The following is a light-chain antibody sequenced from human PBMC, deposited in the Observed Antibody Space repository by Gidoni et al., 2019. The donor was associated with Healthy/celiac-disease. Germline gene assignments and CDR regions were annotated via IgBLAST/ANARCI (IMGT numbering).Light chain of an antibody. CDR3: QQRSNWPPVT. J-gene: IGKJ4*01. CDR2: DAS. Sequence: DIVLTQSPATLSLSPGERATLSCRASQSVSSYLAWYQQKPGQAPRLLIYDASNRATGTPARFSGSGSGTDFTLTISSLEPEDFAVYYCQQRSNWPPVTFGGGTKVEIQ. V-gene: IGKV3-11*01. CDR1: QSVSSY.